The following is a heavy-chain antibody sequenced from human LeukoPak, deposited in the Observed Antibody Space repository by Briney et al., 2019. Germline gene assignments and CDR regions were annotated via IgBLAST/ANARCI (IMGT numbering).Heavy chain of an antibody. CDR1: GFIFSIYA. J-gene: IGHJ4*02. V-gene: IGHV3-23*01. CDR2: ISGRGDST. CDR3: AKVYGSGNYYFPDY. D-gene: IGHD3-10*01. Sequence: GGSLRLSCAASGFIFSIYAMGWVRQAPGKGLEWVSAISGRGDSTYYADSVKGRFTISRDSSKNTLYLQMNSLRAEDTAVYYCAKVYGSGNYYFPDYWGQGTLVTVSS.